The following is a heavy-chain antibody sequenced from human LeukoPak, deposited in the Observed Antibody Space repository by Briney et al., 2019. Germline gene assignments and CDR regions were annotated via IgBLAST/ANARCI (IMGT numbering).Heavy chain of an antibody. D-gene: IGHD3-22*01. V-gene: IGHV4-34*01. J-gene: IGHJ3*02. CDR2: INHSGST. Sequence: SETLSLTCAVYGGSFSGYYWSWIRQPPGKGLEWIGEINHSGSTNYNPSLKSRVTISVDTSKNQFSLKLSSVTAADTAVYYCARDCYDSSGFAGADAFDIWGQGTMVTVSS. CDR1: GGSFSGYY. CDR3: ARDCYDSSGFAGADAFDI.